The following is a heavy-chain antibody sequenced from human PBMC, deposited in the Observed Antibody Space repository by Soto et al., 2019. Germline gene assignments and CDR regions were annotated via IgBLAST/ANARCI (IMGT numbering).Heavy chain of an antibody. CDR2: IYYSGST. CDR3: ARSNYYDSSGYYPSEIDY. D-gene: IGHD3-22*01. CDR1: CGSIISGGYY. J-gene: IGHJ4*02. Sequence: PSETLSLTCTFSCGSIISGGYYWSWIRQHPGKGLEWIGYIYYSGSTYYNPSLKSRVTISVDTSKNQFSLKLSSVTAADTAVYYCARSNYYDSSGYYPSEIDYWGQGTLVTVSS. V-gene: IGHV4-31*02.